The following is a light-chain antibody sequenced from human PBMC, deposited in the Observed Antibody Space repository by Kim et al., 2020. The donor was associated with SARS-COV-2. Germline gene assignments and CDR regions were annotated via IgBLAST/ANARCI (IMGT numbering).Light chain of an antibody. J-gene: IGLJ2*01. Sequence: RVTISCSGSSSNIGTNTVTWYQQLPGTAPKLLIHSNNRRPSGVPDRFSGSKSGTSASLAISGLQSEDEADYYCAAWDDSLNDKVVFGGGTQLTVL. CDR3: AAWDDSLNDKVV. CDR2: SNN. CDR1: SSNIGTNT. V-gene: IGLV1-44*01.